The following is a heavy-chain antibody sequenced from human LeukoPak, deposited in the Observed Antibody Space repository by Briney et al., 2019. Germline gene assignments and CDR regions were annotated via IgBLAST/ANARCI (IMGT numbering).Heavy chain of an antibody. CDR2: IGGSGGST. V-gene: IGHV3-23*01. D-gene: IGHD5-18*01. Sequence: HAGGSLRLSCAASGFSFSSYAMSWVRQAQGKGLEWVSAIGGSGGSTYYADSVKGRFTISRDNSRNTLYLQMNSLRAEDTAVYYCAKRGTTMEKEGFDYWGQGTLVTVSS. J-gene: IGHJ4*02. CDR1: GFSFSSYA. CDR3: AKRGTTMEKEGFDY.